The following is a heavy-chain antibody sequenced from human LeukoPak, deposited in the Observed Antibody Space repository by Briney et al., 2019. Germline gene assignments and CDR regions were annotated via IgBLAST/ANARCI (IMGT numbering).Heavy chain of an antibody. Sequence: ASVKVSCKASGGTFSSYAISWVRQAPGQGLEWMGGIIPIFGTANYAQKFQGRVTITADKSTSTAYMELSSLRSEDTAVYYCASDVSLGIAADGTVEDGLGDFDYWGQGTLVTVSS. CDR2: IIPIFGTA. CDR1: GGTFSSYA. D-gene: IGHD6-13*01. CDR3: ASDVSLGIAADGTVEDGLGDFDY. V-gene: IGHV1-69*06. J-gene: IGHJ4*02.